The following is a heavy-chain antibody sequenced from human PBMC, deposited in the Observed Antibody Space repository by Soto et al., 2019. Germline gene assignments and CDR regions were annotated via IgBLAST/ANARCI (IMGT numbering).Heavy chain of an antibody. Sequence: TLSLTCTVSGDSVSSDNYYWTWIRQPPGKGLEWTGYIYSSGSTNYNPSLKSRVTISVDTSRNQFSLKLTSVTAADTAVYYCARDIRGYSRAFDYWGQGTLVTVSS. J-gene: IGHJ4*02. CDR1: GDSVSSDNYY. D-gene: IGHD5-18*01. CDR2: IYSSGST. CDR3: ARDIRGYSRAFDY. V-gene: IGHV4-61*01.